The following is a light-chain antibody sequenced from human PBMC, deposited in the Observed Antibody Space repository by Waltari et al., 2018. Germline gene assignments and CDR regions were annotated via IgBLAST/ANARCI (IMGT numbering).Light chain of an antibody. CDR1: RPRTSY. Sequence: SSELTQDPAVSVALGQTVTITCQGDRPRTSYSSWYQQGPGQAPILVIYGKNNRPSGIPDRFSGSNSGNTASLTITGAQAEDEADYYCNSRDSSGAHVLFGGGTKLTVL. CDR3: NSRDSSGAHVL. CDR2: GKN. V-gene: IGLV3-19*01. J-gene: IGLJ2*01.